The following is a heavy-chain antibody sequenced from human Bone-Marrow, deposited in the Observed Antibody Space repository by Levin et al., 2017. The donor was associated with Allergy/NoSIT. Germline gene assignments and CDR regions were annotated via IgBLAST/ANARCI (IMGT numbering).Heavy chain of an antibody. CDR2: ISSSSSYI. CDR3: ARWMEYYDSSGYYPDY. D-gene: IGHD3-22*01. Sequence: PGGSLRLSCAASGFTFSSYSMNWVRQAPGKGLEWVSSISSSSSYIYYADSVKGRFTISRDNAKNSLYLQMNSLRAEDTAVYYCARWMEYYDSSGYYPDYWGQGTLVTVSS. J-gene: IGHJ4*02. CDR1: GFTFSSYS. V-gene: IGHV3-21*01.